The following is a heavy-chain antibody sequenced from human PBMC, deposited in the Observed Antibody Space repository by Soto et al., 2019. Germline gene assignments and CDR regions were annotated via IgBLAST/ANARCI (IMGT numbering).Heavy chain of an antibody. Sequence: SETLSLTCTVSGGSISIYYWRWIRHPPGKGLEWIGYIYYSGSTNYNPSLKSRVTISVGTSKNQFSLKLSSVTAADTAVYYCARGQVGVVVVPAATGYNWFDPWGQGTLVTVSS. CDR2: IYYSGST. D-gene: IGHD2-2*01. V-gene: IGHV4-59*01. CDR1: GGSISIYY. J-gene: IGHJ5*02. CDR3: ARGQVGVVVVPAATGYNWFDP.